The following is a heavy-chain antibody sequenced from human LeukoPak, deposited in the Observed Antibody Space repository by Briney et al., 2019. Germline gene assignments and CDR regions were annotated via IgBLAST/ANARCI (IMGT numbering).Heavy chain of an antibody. Sequence: KPGGSLRLSCAASGFTFSTYTMNWVRQPPGKGLEWVSSISSSSTYIYYADSVKGRFTISRDNAKNSLYLQMNSLRAEDTAVYYCARSHDNSGYFFYYGLDVWGQGTTVTVSS. J-gene: IGHJ6*02. V-gene: IGHV3-21*01. D-gene: IGHD3-22*01. CDR2: ISSSSTYI. CDR1: GFTFSTYT. CDR3: ARSHDNSGYFFYYGLDV.